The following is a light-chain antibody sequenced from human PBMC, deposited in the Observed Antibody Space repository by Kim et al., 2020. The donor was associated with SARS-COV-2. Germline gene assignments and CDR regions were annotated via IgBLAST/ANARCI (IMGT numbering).Light chain of an antibody. V-gene: IGLV3-1*01. Sequence: SYELTQPPSVSVSPGHTASITCSGDKLGDKYACWYQQKPGQSPVLVIYQDGKRPSGIPERFSGSNSGNTATLTISGTQAMDEADYYCQAWDSSTVVFGGGTQLTVL. J-gene: IGLJ2*01. CDR1: KLGDKY. CDR2: QDG. CDR3: QAWDSSTVV.